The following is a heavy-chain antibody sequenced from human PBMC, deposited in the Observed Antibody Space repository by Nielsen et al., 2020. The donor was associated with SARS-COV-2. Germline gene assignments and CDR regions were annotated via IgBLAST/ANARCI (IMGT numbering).Heavy chain of an antibody. V-gene: IGHV1-46*01. Sequence: ASVKVSCKASGYTFTSYYMHWVRQAPGQGLEWMGIINLSGGSTNYAQKFQGRVTMTRDTSTSTVYMELSRLRSDDTAVYYCASPGGPKYDFWSGYYPYGMDVWGQGTTVTVSS. CDR3: ASPGGPKYDFWSGYYPYGMDV. D-gene: IGHD3-3*01. CDR1: GYTFTSYY. CDR2: INLSGGST. J-gene: IGHJ6*02.